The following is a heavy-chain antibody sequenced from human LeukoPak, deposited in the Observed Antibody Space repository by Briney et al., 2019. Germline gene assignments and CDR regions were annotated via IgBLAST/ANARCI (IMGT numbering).Heavy chain of an antibody. CDR1: GGSISSSSYY. Sequence: SETLSLTCTVSGGSISSSSYYWGWIRQTPGKGLEWIGSIYYSGSTYYNPSLKSRVTISVDTSKNQFSLKLSSVTAADTAVYYCARNSEALDYWGQGTLVTVSS. J-gene: IGHJ4*02. V-gene: IGHV4-39*01. CDR2: IYYSGST. CDR3: ARNSEALDY. D-gene: IGHD1-26*01.